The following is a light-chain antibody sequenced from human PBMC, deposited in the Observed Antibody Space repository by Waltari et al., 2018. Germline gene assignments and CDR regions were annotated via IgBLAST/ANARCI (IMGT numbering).Light chain of an antibody. V-gene: IGKV3-20*01. CDR1: QSISNNY. CDR2: VAS. CDR3: QQYGSSPFT. Sequence: EIVLTQSPGTLSLSPGERATLSCRASQSISNNYLAWYQQKPGQAPTLLIYVASNRATGIPDAFGGSGSGTDFTLTISKLEPEDFAVYYCQQYGSSPFTFGPGTKVDFK. J-gene: IGKJ3*01.